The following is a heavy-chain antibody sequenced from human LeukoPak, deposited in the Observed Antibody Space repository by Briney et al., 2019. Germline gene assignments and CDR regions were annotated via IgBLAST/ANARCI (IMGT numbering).Heavy chain of an antibody. V-gene: IGHV5-51*04. CDR2: IYPGDSGT. D-gene: IGHD3-10*01. CDR1: GYSFTSYW. CDR3: ARKGYYGSGSYQGDYNWFDP. Sequence: GESLKISCKGSGYSFTSYWIGWVRQMPGKGLEWMGIIYPGDSGTRYSPSFQGQVTISPEQPISTAYLQWSSLKASDTAMYYCARKGYYGSGSYQGDYNWFDPWGQGTLVTVSS. J-gene: IGHJ5*02.